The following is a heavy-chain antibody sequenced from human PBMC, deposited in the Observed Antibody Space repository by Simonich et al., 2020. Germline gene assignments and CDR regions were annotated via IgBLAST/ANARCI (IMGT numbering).Heavy chain of an antibody. D-gene: IGHD6-19*01. Sequence: EVQLVESGGGLVKPGGSLRLSCAASGFTFSSYSMNWVRKAPGKGLEGVSSISSSRSYIYYADSVKGRFTISRDNAKTSLYRQMNSLRAEDTAVYYCARWIAVAGTGAYGMDVWGQGTTVTVSS. J-gene: IGHJ6*02. CDR2: ISSSRSYI. V-gene: IGHV3-21*01. CDR1: GFTFSSYS. CDR3: ARWIAVAGTGAYGMDV.